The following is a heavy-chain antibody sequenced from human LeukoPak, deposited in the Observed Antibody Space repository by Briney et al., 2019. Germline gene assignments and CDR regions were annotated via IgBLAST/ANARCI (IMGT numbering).Heavy chain of an antibody. CDR2: ISATGGGA. V-gene: IGHV3-23*01. J-gene: IGHJ4*02. CDR3: AKGPKLGDGFHCDY. CDR1: GVTFSSYG. Sequence: GGSLRLSCAASGVTFSSYGMSWVRQAPGKGLEWVSAISATGGGAYHADSVKGRFTISRDISKNTVYLQMNNLRVDDTAVYYCAKGPKLGDGFHCDYWGQGTLVTVSS. D-gene: IGHD5-24*01.